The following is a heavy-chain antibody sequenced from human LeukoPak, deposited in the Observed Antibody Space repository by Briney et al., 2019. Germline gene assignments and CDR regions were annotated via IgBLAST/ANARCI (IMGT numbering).Heavy chain of an antibody. Sequence: GGSLRLSCAASGFTFSDYYMSWIRQAPGKGLEWVSYISSSGSTIYYADSVKGRFTISRGNAKNSLYLQMNSLRAEDTAVYYCARGEDYNYYYYMDVWGKGTTVTVSS. J-gene: IGHJ6*03. CDR3: ARGEDYNYYYYMDV. V-gene: IGHV3-11*01. CDR2: ISSSGSTI. CDR1: GFTFSDYY.